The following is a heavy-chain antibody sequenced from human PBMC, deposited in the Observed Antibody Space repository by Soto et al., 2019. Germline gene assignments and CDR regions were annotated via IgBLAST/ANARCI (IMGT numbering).Heavy chain of an antibody. D-gene: IGHD2-15*01. CDR1: GFTVSSNY. J-gene: IGHJ4*02. V-gene: IGHV3-66*01. CDR2: IYSGGST. Sequence: GGSLRLSCAASGFTVSSNYMSWVRQAPGKGLEWVSVIYSGGSTYYADSVKGRFTISRDNSKNTLYLQMNSLRAEDTAVYYCARERRGYCSGGSCYSFDYWGQGTLVTVSS. CDR3: ARERRGYCSGGSCYSFDY.